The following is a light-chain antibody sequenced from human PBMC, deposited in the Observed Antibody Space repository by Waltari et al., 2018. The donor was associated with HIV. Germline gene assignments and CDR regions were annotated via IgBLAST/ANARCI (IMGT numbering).Light chain of an antibody. J-gene: IGLJ3*02. Sequence: YVLTQEPSESVAPGTTATSRCGGAKTGTKSVHWYQQKPGQSPLLVTSDDINRPSGIPDRFPGHNSGNTATLTISRVETGDEAVYYCQVWDTISDHWVFGGGTRLTVL. CDR2: DDI. V-gene: IGLV3-21*04. CDR1: KTGTKS. CDR3: QVWDTISDHWV.